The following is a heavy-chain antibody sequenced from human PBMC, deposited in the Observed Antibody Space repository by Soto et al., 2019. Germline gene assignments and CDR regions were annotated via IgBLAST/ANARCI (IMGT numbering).Heavy chain of an antibody. J-gene: IGHJ4*02. CDR2: INAGNGNT. V-gene: IGHV1-3*01. CDR1: GYTFTSYA. Sequence: QVQLVQSGAEVKNPGASVKVSCTASGYTFTSYAIYWVRKAPGQRLEWMGWINAGNGNTKYSQKFQDRVTINRDTSASTAYMELSSLRSEDTAVYYCARDLGGWPDYWGQGTLVTVDS. CDR3: ARDLGGWPDY. D-gene: IGHD6-19*01.